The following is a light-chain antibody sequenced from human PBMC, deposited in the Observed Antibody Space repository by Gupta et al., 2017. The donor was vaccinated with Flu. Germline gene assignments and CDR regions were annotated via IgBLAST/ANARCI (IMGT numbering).Light chain of an antibody. J-gene: IGKJ1*01. CDR3: QQYNSYPWT. CDR1: QSITSC. V-gene: IGKV1-5*03. Sequence: IQMPQSPSTLSAFVGDRVTITCRASQSITSCLAWYQQKPGKAPKLLIFKASNLESGVPSRFSGSGSGTDFTLTISSLQPDDFATYYCQQYNSYPWTFGRGTKVDI. CDR2: KAS.